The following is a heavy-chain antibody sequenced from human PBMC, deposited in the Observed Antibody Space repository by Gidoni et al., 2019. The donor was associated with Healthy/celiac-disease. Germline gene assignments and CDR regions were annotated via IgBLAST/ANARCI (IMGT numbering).Heavy chain of an antibody. J-gene: IGHJ4*02. V-gene: IGHV3-23*01. Sequence: EVQLLESGGGLVQHGGTRRRSCAASGCTFSSYAMSWVRQAPGKGLEWVSAISGSGGSTYYADSVKGRFTISRDNSKNTLYLQMNSLIAEDTAVYYCAKVTAYSSNFDYWGQGTLVTVSS. CDR2: ISGSGGST. D-gene: IGHD6-13*01. CDR3: AKVTAYSSNFDY. CDR1: GCTFSSYA.